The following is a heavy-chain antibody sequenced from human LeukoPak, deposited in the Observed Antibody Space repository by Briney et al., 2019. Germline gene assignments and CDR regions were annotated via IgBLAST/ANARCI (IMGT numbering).Heavy chain of an antibody. Sequence: ASVKVSCKASGYTFTSYGISWVRQAPGQELAWMGWISAYNGNTNYAQKLQGRVTMTTDTSTSTAYMELRSLRSDDTAVYYCAREGGSDKWWSPNDYCGQGTLVTVSS. J-gene: IGHJ4*02. CDR1: GYTFTSYG. CDR2: ISAYNGNT. V-gene: IGHV1-18*01. CDR3: AREGGSDKWWSPNDY. D-gene: IGHD2-15*01.